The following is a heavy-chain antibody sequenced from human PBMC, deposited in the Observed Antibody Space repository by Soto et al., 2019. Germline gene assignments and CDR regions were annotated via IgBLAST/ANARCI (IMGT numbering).Heavy chain of an antibody. CDR1: GWSISSYY. CDR3: ARHYGDGYDYLDY. J-gene: IGHJ4*02. D-gene: IGHD5-12*01. V-gene: IGHV4-59*08. CDR2: IYYRANP. Sequence: QVQLQESGPGLVKPSETLSLTCTVSGWSISSYYWSWIRQPPGKGLEWIGYIYYRANPNYNPSLKSRVTIAGDTSKNQFSLKLSSVTAADTAVYYCARHYGDGYDYLDYWGQGTLVTVSS.